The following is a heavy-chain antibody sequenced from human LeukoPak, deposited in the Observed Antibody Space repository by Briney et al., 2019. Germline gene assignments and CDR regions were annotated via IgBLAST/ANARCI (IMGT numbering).Heavy chain of an antibody. Sequence: PGGSLRLSCAASGFTFSSYAMHWVRQAPGKGLEYVSAISSNGGSTYYANSVKGRFTISRDNSKNTLYLQMNSLRAEDTAVYYCAKDNWNYPDYWGQGTLVTVSS. CDR2: ISSNGGST. V-gene: IGHV3-64*01. CDR3: AKDNWNYPDY. J-gene: IGHJ4*02. D-gene: IGHD1-7*01. CDR1: GFTFSSYA.